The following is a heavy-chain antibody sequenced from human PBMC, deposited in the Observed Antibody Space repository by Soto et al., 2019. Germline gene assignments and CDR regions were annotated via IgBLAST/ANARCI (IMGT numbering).Heavy chain of an antibody. D-gene: IGHD3-22*01. V-gene: IGHV3-23*01. CDR1: GFTFSNYA. Sequence: GGSLRLSCAASGFTFSNYAMSWVRQAPGKGLKWVSAIDGGGGSTYYADSVKGRFTISRDNSKNTLYLQMNSLRAEDTAVYYCAKQGFYYDSSGYYYYFDYWGQGTLVTVSS. J-gene: IGHJ4*02. CDR3: AKQGFYYDSSGYYYYFDY. CDR2: IDGGGGST.